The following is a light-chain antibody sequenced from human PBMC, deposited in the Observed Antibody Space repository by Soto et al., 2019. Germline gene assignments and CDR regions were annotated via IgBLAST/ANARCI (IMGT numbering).Light chain of an antibody. CDR1: SSDVGGYNY. V-gene: IGLV2-14*01. Sequence: QSVLTQPASVSGSPGQSITISCTGTSSDVGGYNYVSWYQQHPGKAPKLMIYEVSNRPSGVSNRFSGSKSGNTASLTISGLQAEDEADYYCSSYTSSSSYVFGNGIKVTVL. CDR3: SSYTSSSSYV. J-gene: IGLJ1*01. CDR2: EVS.